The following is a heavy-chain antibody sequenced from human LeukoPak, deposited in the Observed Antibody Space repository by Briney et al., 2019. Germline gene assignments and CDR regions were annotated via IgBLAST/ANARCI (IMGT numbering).Heavy chain of an antibody. J-gene: IGHJ4*02. V-gene: IGHV1-2*02. Sequence: ASVKVSCKTSGYTFTGYYMHWVRQAPGQGLEWMGWINPNSGGTNYAQKFQGRVTMTRDTSISTAYMELSRLGSDDTAVYYCASNGYDSSGYYFDYWGQGTLVTVSS. CDR2: INPNSGGT. D-gene: IGHD3-22*01. CDR3: ASNGYDSSGYYFDY. CDR1: GYTFTGYY.